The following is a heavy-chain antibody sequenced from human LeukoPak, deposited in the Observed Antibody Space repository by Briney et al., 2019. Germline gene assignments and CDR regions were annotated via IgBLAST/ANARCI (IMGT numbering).Heavy chain of an antibody. CDR2: ISSSST. V-gene: IGHV3-21*01. CDR3: ARDYGYEIDY. Sequence: GGSLRLSCAASGFTFSSYSMNWVRQAPGKGLEWVSSISSSSTYADSVKGRFTISRDSAKNSLYLQMNSLRVEDTAVYYCARDYGYEIDYWGRGTLVTVSS. CDR1: GFTFSSYS. D-gene: IGHD5-24*01. J-gene: IGHJ4*02.